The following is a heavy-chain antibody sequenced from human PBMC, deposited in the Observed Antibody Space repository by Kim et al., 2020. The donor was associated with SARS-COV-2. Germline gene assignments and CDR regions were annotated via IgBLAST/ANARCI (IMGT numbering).Heavy chain of an antibody. V-gene: IGHV3-30*04. Sequence: GGSLRLSCAASGFTFSSYAMHWVRQAPGKGLEWVAVISYDGSNKYYADSVKGRFTISRDNSKNTLYLQMNSLRAEDTAVYYCARGSYYDSSGYVARPWGQGTLVTVSS. D-gene: IGHD3-22*01. CDR3: ARGSYYDSSGYVARP. CDR1: GFTFSSYA. J-gene: IGHJ5*02. CDR2: ISYDGSNK.